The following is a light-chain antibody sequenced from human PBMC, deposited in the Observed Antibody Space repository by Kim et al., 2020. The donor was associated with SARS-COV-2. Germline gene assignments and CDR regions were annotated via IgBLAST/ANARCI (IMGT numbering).Light chain of an antibody. J-gene: IGLJ2*01. Sequence: GKPVPMSCTRSSGSIDDNYVQWYQQRPGGVPTTVIYEDDQRPSGVSDRFSGSIDNSSNSASLTISGLRTEDEADYYCQSYNRDNVLFGGGTQLTVL. CDR1: SGSIDDNY. CDR2: EDD. V-gene: IGLV6-57*03. CDR3: QSYNRDNVL.